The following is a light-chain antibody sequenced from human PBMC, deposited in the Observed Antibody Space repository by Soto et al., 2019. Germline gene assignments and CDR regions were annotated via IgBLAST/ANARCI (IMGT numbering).Light chain of an antibody. CDR2: DVT. V-gene: IGLV2-14*01. CDR3: SSIKSSSTPFV. Sequence: QSALTQPASVSGSPGQSITISCTGNSSDVGDNNYVSWYQQHPGKAPKLMIYDVTHRPSGISNRFSGSKSGNTASLTISGLQAEDGPDYYCSSIKSSSTPFVLGTGTKLTVL. CDR1: SSDVGDNNY. J-gene: IGLJ1*01.